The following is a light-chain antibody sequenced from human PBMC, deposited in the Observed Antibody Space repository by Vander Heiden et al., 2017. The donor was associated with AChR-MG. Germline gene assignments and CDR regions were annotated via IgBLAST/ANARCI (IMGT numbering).Light chain of an antibody. J-gene: IGKJ1*01. CDR3: QQYGSSPPWT. CDR1: QRVSSNF. V-gene: IGKV3-20*01. Sequence: EIVLTQSPGTLSLSPGERATLSCRASQRVSSNFLAWYQQKPGQAPRLLIYGASTRATGTPDRFSGSGSGTDFTLTISRLEPEDFAVYYCQQYGSSPPWTFGQGTKVEIK. CDR2: GAS.